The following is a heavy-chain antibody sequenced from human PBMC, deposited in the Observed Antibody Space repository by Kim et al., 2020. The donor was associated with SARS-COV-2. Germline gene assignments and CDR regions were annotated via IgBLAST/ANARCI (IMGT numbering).Heavy chain of an antibody. Sequence: ASVKVSCKASGYTFTSYGISWVRQAPGQGLEWMGWISAYNGNTNYAQKLQARVTMTTDTSTSTAYMELRSLRSDDTAVYYCAREDLGPGYSSGWYDLIRFDYWGQGTLVTVSS. CDR3: AREDLGPGYSSGWYDLIRFDY. V-gene: IGHV1-18*04. CDR2: ISAYNGNT. J-gene: IGHJ4*02. CDR1: GYTFTSYG. D-gene: IGHD6-19*01.